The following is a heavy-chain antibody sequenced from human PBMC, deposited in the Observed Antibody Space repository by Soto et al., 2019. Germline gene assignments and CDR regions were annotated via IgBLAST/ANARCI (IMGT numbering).Heavy chain of an antibody. CDR3: AKLIDTYGSGSYCDY. V-gene: IGHV3-23*01. CDR1: GFTFSSYA. D-gene: IGHD3-10*01. J-gene: IGHJ4*02. CDR2: ISGSGGST. Sequence: PGGSLRLSCTASGFTFSSYAMSWVRQAPGKGLEWVSAISGSGGSTYYADSVKGRFTISRDNSKNTLYLQMNSLRAEDTAVYYCAKLIDTYGSGSYCDYWGQGTLVTVSS.